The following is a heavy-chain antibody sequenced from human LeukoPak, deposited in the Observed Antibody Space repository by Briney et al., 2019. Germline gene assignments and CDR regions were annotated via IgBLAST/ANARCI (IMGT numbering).Heavy chain of an antibody. D-gene: IGHD3-22*01. CDR1: GFTFSIYA. CDR2: ISGSGGTS. J-gene: IGHJ4*02. V-gene: IGHV3-23*01. Sequence: GGSLRLSCAASGFTFSIYAMSWVRQAPGKGLEWVSDISGSGGTSYYADSVKGRFTISRDNSKNTVYLQVNSLRAEDTALYYCAKDVRPYDRTTIDYWGQGTLVTVSS. CDR3: AKDVRPYDRTTIDY.